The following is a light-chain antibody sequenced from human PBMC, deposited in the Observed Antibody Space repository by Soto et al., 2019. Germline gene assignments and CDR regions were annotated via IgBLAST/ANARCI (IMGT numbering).Light chain of an antibody. Sequence: IHMTPSPSSMSASVGDRVTITCRASQRITTYLNWYQQKPGKAPTLLISTAATLQGGVPSRFSGSGSGTDFTLTITTLQPEDFATYFCQQSYSTPYTFGQGTKLEIK. CDR1: QRITTY. V-gene: IGKV1-39*01. J-gene: IGKJ2*01. CDR2: TAA. CDR3: QQSYSTPYT.